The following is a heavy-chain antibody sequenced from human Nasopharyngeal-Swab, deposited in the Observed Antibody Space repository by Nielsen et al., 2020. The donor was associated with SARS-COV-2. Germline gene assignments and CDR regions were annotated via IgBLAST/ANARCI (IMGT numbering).Heavy chain of an antibody. V-gene: IGHV1-18*01. D-gene: IGHD6-6*01. Sequence: WVRQAPGQGLEWMGWISAYNGNTNYAQKLQGRVIMTTDTSTSTAYMELRSLRSDDTAVYYCAREEYSSSLDTWGQGTLVTVSS. CDR3: AREEYSSSLDT. J-gene: IGHJ5*02. CDR2: ISAYNGNT.